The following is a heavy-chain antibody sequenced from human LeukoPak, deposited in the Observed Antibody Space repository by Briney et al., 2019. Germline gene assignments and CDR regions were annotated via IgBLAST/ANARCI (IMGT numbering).Heavy chain of an antibody. CDR2: IGGSGQNT. Sequence: GGSLRLSCAAFGFTFSIYAMSWVRQAPGKGLEWVSAIGGSGQNTNYADSVKGRFTISRDNSRNTLYLDMNILRAEDTAVYYCAKTVTTQAYYWYFDLWGRGTLVTVSS. CDR3: AKTVTTQAYYWYFDL. CDR1: GFTFSIYA. D-gene: IGHD4-17*01. J-gene: IGHJ2*01. V-gene: IGHV3-23*01.